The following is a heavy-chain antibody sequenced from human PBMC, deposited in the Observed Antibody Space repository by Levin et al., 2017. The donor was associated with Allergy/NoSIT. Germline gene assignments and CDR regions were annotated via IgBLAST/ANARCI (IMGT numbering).Heavy chain of an antibody. J-gene: IGHJ5*02. CDR1: GFTFTSYA. V-gene: IGHV3-23*01. CDR3: AKDRQFTVTGDSDT. CDR2: ITGSAATT. D-gene: IGHD4-17*01. Sequence: SGGSLRLSCATSGFTFTSYAMTWVRQAPGKGLEWVASITGSAATTYYADSVKGRFTISKDNPKNAVFLQMNSLRPEDTAKYFCAKDRQFTVTGDSDTWGQGTLVTVSS.